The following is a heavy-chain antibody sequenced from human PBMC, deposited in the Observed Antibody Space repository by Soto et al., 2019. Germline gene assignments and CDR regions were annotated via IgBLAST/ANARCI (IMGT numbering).Heavy chain of an antibody. Sequence: GGSLRLSCAASGFTFDDYAMHWVRQAPGKGLEWVSGISWNSGSLGHADSVKGRFTISRDNAKNSLDLEMNSLRPEDTALYYCAKDHLSGSYSWDYFDYWGQGTLVTVS. CDR2: ISWNSGSL. CDR3: AKDHLSGSYSWDYFDY. CDR1: GFTFDDYA. V-gene: IGHV3-9*01. D-gene: IGHD1-26*01. J-gene: IGHJ4*02.